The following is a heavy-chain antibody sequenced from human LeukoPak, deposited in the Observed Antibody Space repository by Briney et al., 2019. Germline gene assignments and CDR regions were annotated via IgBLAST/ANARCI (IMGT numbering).Heavy chain of an antibody. D-gene: IGHD1-26*01. J-gene: IGHJ4*02. Sequence: TGGSLRLSCAASGFTFSSYAMSWVRQAPGKGLEWVSAISGSGGSIYYADSVKGRFTISRDNSKNTLYLQVNSLRAEDTAVYYCAKVSGPTRYFDYWGQGTLVTVSS. V-gene: IGHV3-23*01. CDR3: AKVSGPTRYFDY. CDR1: GFTFSSYA. CDR2: ISGSGGSI.